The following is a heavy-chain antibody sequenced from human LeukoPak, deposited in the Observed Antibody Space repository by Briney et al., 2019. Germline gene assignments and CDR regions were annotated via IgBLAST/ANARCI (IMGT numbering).Heavy chain of an antibody. Sequence: SETLSLTCTVSGDSISRGGYYWSWIRQHPGKGLEWIGYIYYSGITYYNASLKSRVTLSVDTSKNQFSLKLNSVTAADTAVYYCARAADGSNWMGWFFVLWSRGTLATVSS. V-gene: IGHV4-31*03. J-gene: IGHJ2*01. CDR2: IYYSGIT. CDR1: GDSISRGGYY. CDR3: ARAADGSNWMGWFFVL. D-gene: IGHD4-23*01.